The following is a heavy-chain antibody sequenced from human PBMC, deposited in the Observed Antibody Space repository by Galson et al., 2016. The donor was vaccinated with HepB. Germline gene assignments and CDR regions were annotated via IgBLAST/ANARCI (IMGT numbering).Heavy chain of an antibody. CDR3: ARAASSSPYTGIDP. D-gene: IGHD2-15*01. Sequence: EPLSLTCGVSGASVSSDKWWTWVRQPPGKGLEWIGEIYHNGYTNYNPSLKTRVTISLDKSRNQFSLNMTSATAADTAVYYCARAASSSPYTGIDPWGQGTVVTVSS. V-gene: IGHV4/OR15-8*02. CDR1: GASVSSDKW. CDR2: IYHNGYT. J-gene: IGHJ5*02.